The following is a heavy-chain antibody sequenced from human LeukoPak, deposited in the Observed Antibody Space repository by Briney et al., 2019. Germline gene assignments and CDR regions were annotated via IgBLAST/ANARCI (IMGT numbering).Heavy chain of an antibody. Sequence: ASVKVSCKASGYTFTGYYMHWVRQAPGQGLEWMGWINPNSGGTNYAQEFQGRVTMTRDTSISTAYMELSWLRSDDTAVYYCARNANFFEFMITFGGEDYWGQGTLVTVSS. J-gene: IGHJ4*02. V-gene: IGHV1-2*02. CDR1: GYTFTGYY. D-gene: IGHD3-16*01. CDR3: ARNANFFEFMITFGGEDY. CDR2: INPNSGGT.